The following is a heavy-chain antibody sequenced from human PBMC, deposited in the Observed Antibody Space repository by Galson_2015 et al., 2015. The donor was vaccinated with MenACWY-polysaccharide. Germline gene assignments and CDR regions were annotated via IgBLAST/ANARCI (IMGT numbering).Heavy chain of an antibody. Sequence: SVKVSCKASGYTFTSYGISWVRQAPGQGLEWMGWISAYNGNTNYAQKVQGRVTMTTDTSTSTAYMELRSLRSDDTAVYYCARVALKVEGRVAFDIWGQGTMVTVSS. V-gene: IGHV1-18*01. CDR1: GYTFTSYG. CDR3: ARVALKVEGRVAFDI. CDR2: ISAYNGNT. D-gene: IGHD1-1*01. J-gene: IGHJ3*02.